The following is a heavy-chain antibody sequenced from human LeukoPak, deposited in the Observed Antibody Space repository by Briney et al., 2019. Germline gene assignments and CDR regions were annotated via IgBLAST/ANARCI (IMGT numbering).Heavy chain of an antibody. CDR3: ARDRDYGDSVNYFDY. D-gene: IGHD4-17*01. Sequence: ASVEVSCKASGGTFSSYAISWVRQAPGQGLEWMGRIIPILGIANYAQMFQGRVTITADKSTSTAYMELSSLRSEDTAVYYCARDRDYGDSVNYFDYWGQGTLVTVSS. V-gene: IGHV1-69*04. CDR1: GGTFSSYA. J-gene: IGHJ4*02. CDR2: IIPILGIA.